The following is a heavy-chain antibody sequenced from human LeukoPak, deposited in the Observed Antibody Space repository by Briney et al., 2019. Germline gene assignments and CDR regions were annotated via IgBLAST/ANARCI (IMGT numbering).Heavy chain of an antibody. CDR1: GGSLSSYY. D-gene: IGHD2-2*01. Sequence: SETLSLTCSVSGGSLSSYYWTWIRQPAGKGLEWIGRIFTTGSTNYNPSLMSRVTMSVDTSKNQFSLKMRSVTAVDTAVYYCVRGLPGRRYCSSTSCYSGYFDYWGQGTLVTVSS. CDR2: IFTTGST. V-gene: IGHV4-4*07. CDR3: VRGLPGRRYCSSTSCYSGYFDY. J-gene: IGHJ4*02.